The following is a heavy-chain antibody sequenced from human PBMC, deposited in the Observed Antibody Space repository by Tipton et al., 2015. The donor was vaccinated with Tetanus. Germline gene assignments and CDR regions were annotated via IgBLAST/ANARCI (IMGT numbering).Heavy chain of an antibody. CDR2: INPDGRRT. Sequence: SLRLSCAASGFTSESHYMHWVRQTPGKGLVWISRINPDGRRTNYADSVKGRFTISRDNAKNTLFLHMTSLQPEDTSIYYCARRSLTNYGLDVWGQGTTVTVSS. J-gene: IGHJ6*02. CDR3: ARRSLTNYGLDV. D-gene: IGHD1/OR15-1a*01. V-gene: IGHV3-74*01. CDR1: GFTSESHY.